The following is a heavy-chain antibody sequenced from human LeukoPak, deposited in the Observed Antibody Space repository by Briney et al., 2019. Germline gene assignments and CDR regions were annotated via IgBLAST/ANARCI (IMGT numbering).Heavy chain of an antibody. CDR1: GGSFSGYY. D-gene: IGHD3-9*01. Sequence: KTSETLPLTCAVYGGSFSGYYWSWIRQPPGKGLEWIGEINHSGSTNYNPSLKSRVTISVDTSKNQFSLKLSSVTAADTAVYYCASQDYDILTGLTPAWGQGTLVTVSS. V-gene: IGHV4-34*01. J-gene: IGHJ5*02. CDR3: ASQDYDILTGLTPA. CDR2: INHSGST.